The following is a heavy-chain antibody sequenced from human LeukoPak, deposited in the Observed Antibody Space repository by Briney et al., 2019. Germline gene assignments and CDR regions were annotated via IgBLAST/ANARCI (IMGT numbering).Heavy chain of an antibody. Sequence: SETLSLTCSVSGGSLSSSAYYSGWIRQPPGKGLEWIGGVKYSRGAYYTPSLKSRVSLYVETSRNQFSLRLSSVTAADTAVYYCATLLTTMLGDNYTDVWGIGST. J-gene: IGHJ6*03. CDR1: GGSLSSSAYY. CDR3: ATLLTTMLGDNYTDV. V-gene: IGHV4-39*01. CDR2: VKYSRGA. D-gene: IGHD1-1*01.